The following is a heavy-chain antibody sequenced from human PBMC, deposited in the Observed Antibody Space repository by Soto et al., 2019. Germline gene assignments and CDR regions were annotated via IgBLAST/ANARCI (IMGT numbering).Heavy chain of an antibody. CDR2: ISSSSSTI. D-gene: IGHD6-6*01. CDR3: APVPLIHAFEAARTFDY. J-gene: IGHJ4*02. Sequence: GVSLRLSCAAAGVTFSSYSMNWVRQAPGKGLEWVSYISSSSSTIYYADSVKGRFTISRDNAKNSLYLQMNNLRDEDTAVYYCAPVPLIHAFEAARTFDYWGQGTLVTVSS. V-gene: IGHV3-48*02. CDR1: GVTFSSYS.